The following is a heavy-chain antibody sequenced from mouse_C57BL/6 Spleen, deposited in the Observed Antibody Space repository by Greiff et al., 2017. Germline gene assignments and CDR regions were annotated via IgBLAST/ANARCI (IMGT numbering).Heavy chain of an antibody. V-gene: IGHV5-17*01. CDR1: GFTFSDYG. J-gene: IGHJ3*01. CDR3: ARTGPAWFAY. CDR2: ISSGSSTI. Sequence: EVQLMESGGGLVKPGGSLKLSCAASGFTFSDYGMHWVRQAPEKGLEWVANISSGSSTIYYADTVKGRFTISRDNDKTTLFLQMTSLRSEDTAMYYCARTGPAWFAYWGQGTLVTVSA.